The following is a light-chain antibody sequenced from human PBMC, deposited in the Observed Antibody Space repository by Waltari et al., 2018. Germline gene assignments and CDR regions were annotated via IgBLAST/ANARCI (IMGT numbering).Light chain of an antibody. CDR2: AAS. V-gene: IGKV3-20*01. J-gene: IGKJ1*01. CDR1: QSVGKY. Sequence: EVVLTQSPGTLSLSPGERATLSCRARQSVGKYIVWYQQRPGHAPRLLIYAASTRATGIPDSFSGSWSGTYFSLTISRLEPEDFAVYYCQNHERLPATFGQGTKVEI. CDR3: QNHERLPAT.